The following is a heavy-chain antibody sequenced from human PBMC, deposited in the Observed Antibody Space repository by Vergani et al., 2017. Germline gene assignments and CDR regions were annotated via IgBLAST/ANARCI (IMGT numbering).Heavy chain of an antibody. J-gene: IGHJ5*02. D-gene: IGHD5-18*01. CDR3: ARVPSRVYSYGYPHNWFDP. Sequence: QVQLQQWGAGLLKPSETLFLTCAVYGGSFSGYYWSWIRQPPGKGLEWIGEINHSGSTNYNPSLKSRVTISVDTSKNQFSLKLSSVTAADTAVYYCARVPSRVYSYGYPHNWFDPWGQGTLVTVSS. CDR1: GGSFSGYY. CDR2: INHSGST. V-gene: IGHV4-34*01.